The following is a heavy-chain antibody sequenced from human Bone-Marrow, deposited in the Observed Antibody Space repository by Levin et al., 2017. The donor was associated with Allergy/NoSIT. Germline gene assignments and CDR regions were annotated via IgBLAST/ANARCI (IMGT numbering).Heavy chain of an antibody. D-gene: IGHD3-3*01. CDR3: ARLTSITIFGVVTGGYWYFDL. V-gene: IGHV3-9*01. CDR2: ISWNSVNI. Sequence: LSLTCAASGFTFDDRAMNWVRQAPGKGLEWVSSISWNSVNIDYVDSVKGRFTISRDNAKNSLYLQMNSLRAEDTAVYYCARLTSITIFGVVTGGYWYFDLWGRGTLVTVSS. CDR1: GFTFDDRA. J-gene: IGHJ2*01.